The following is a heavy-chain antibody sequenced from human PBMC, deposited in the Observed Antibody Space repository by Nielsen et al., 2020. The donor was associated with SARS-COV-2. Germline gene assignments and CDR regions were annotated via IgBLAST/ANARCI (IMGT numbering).Heavy chain of an antibody. Sequence: ASVKVSCKASGYTFTKYGISWVRQAPGQGLEWMGWISGNSDSAKYVKKFLGRVIMTTDTSTSTAYLEVRSLRSDDTAVYYCARDDRYGGNSVTHAFDIWGQGTMVTVSS. J-gene: IGHJ3*02. CDR2: ISGNSDSA. CDR3: ARDDRYGGNSVTHAFDI. V-gene: IGHV1-18*04. CDR1: GYTFTKYG. D-gene: IGHD4-23*01.